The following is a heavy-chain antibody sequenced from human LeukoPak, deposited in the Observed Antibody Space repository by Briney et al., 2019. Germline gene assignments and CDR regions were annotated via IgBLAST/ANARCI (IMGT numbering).Heavy chain of an antibody. Sequence: GGSLRLSCTASGFTFSSYAMHWVRQAPGKGLEWVAVISYDGSNKYYADSVKGRFTISRDNSKNTLYLQMNSLRAEDTAVYYCAKGQTLAVAGMIYWGQGTLVTVSS. CDR1: GFTFSSYA. J-gene: IGHJ4*02. D-gene: IGHD6-19*01. V-gene: IGHV3-30-3*01. CDR3: AKGQTLAVAGMIY. CDR2: ISYDGSNK.